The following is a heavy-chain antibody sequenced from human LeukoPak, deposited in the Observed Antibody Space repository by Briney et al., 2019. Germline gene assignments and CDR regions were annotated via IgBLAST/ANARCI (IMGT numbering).Heavy chain of an antibody. V-gene: IGHV3-74*01. CDR1: ELINTHYW. CDR3: ARDRPLWN. D-gene: IGHD3-3*01. J-gene: IGHJ1*01. Sequence: GGSLRLSCAASELINTHYWMRWVRQVPGKGLVWVSRIKLDENTAYYADFVKGRFTISRDNAKSTIYLQMNSLRVEDSAVYYCARDRPLWNWGQGTLVTVSS. CDR2: IKLDENTA.